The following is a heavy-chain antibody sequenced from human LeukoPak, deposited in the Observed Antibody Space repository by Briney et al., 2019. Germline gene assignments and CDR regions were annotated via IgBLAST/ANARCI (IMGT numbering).Heavy chain of an antibody. CDR1: GFAFNTYV. CDR2: VNGGGSNT. V-gene: IGHV3-23*01. D-gene: IGHD4/OR15-4a*01. CDR3: AKTAVVITFRFDD. Sequence: GSLRLSCVASGFAFNTYVMSWVRQAPGKELEWVAAVNGGGSNTYYADSVKGRFTISRDNSKNMVYLQMNSLRADDTAVYYCAKTAVVITFRFDDWGQGALVTVSS. J-gene: IGHJ4*02.